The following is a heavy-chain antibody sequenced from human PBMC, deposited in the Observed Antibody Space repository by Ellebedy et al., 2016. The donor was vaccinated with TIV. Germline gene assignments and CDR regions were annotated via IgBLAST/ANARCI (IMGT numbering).Heavy chain of an antibody. CDR1: GFTFTSYY. CDR3: AREGASAGADYFDY. CDR2: VNPGGGRT. D-gene: IGHD1-26*01. Sequence: AASVKVSCKASGFTFTSYYIHWVRQAPGQGLEWMGRVNPGGGRTKFAPNFQGRRTMTRDTSTSEVDMEVRSLRSDDTAVYYCAREGASAGADYFDYWGQGTLVIVSS. J-gene: IGHJ4*02. V-gene: IGHV1-46*01.